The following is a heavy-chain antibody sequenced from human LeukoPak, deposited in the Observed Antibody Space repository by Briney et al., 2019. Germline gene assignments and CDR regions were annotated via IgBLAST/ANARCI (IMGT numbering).Heavy chain of an antibody. CDR2: IRYDGSNK. J-gene: IGHJ3*02. Sequence: PGGSLRLSCAASGFTFSSYGMHWVRQAPGKGLEWVAFIRYDGSNKYYADSVKGRFTISRDNSKNTLYLQMNSLRAEDTAVYYCARGGDILTGYEAFDIWGQGTMVTVSS. D-gene: IGHD3-9*01. CDR3: ARGGDILTGYEAFDI. CDR1: GFTFSSYG. V-gene: IGHV3-30*02.